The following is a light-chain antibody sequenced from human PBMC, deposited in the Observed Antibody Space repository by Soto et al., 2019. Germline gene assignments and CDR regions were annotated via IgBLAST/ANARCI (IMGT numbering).Light chain of an antibody. CDR2: GNN. Sequence: QSVLTQPPSVSGAPGQKVTISCTRSSSNIGAAYDVHWYQHLPGTAPKLLIYGNNTRPSGVPDRFSGSKSGTSASLAITGRQAEDEADYYCQSYDSSLSGWVFGGGTKLTVL. V-gene: IGLV1-40*01. CDR1: SSNIGAAYD. CDR3: QSYDSSLSGWV. J-gene: IGLJ3*02.